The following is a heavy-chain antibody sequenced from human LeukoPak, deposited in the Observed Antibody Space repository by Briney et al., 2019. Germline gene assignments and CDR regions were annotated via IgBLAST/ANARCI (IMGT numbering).Heavy chain of an antibody. CDR2: ISYDGSNK. D-gene: IGHD6-13*01. V-gene: IGHV3-30-3*01. CDR3: ARRSSSWYRLGVSNWFDP. J-gene: IGHJ5*02. Sequence: GGSLRLSCAASGFTFSSYAMHWVRQAPGKGLEWVAVISYDGSNKYYADSVKGRFTISRDNSKNTLYLQMNSLRAEDTAVYYCARRSSSWYRLGVSNWFDPWGQGTLVTVSS. CDR1: GFTFSSYA.